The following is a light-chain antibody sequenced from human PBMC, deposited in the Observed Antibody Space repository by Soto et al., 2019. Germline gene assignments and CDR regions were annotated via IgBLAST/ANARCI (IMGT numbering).Light chain of an antibody. CDR2: DAS. V-gene: IGKV3-11*01. J-gene: IGKJ1*01. CDR3: PQRGNWA. Sequence: DSVLTQSPATLSLSPGERATLSCRASRSVCVFLPWSQEIPGRAPSPLIFDASNRATGIPARFSGSGSGTDFSLTISSLEPEGFAVYSCPQRGNWAFGQGTK. CDR1: RSVCVF.